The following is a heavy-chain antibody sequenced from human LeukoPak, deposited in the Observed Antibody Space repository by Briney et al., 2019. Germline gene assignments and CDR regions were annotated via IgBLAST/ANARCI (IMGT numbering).Heavy chain of an antibody. J-gene: IGHJ4*02. CDR2: IREDGREE. Sequence: GGSLRLSCAASGFTFSDNWMTWVRQPPGKGLEWVANIREDGREEFYVDSVKGQFTISRDNAKNSLYLQMNSLRVEDTAVYYCARVVRDGNNFVFDYWGQGTLVTVSS. D-gene: IGHD5-24*01. CDR3: ARVVRDGNNFVFDY. V-gene: IGHV3-7*05. CDR1: GFTFSDNW.